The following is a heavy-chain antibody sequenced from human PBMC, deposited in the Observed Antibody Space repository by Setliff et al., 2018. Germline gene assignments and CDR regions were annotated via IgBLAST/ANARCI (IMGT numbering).Heavy chain of an antibody. CDR2: IIPILGIA. J-gene: IGHJ5*02. CDR3: AKKASPYGSGSYYNEVWPPFDP. Sequence: AASVKVSCKASGGTFSSYAISWVRQAPGQGLEWMGGIIPILGIANYAQKFQGRVTITADESTSTAYMELSSLRSEDTAVYYCAKKASPYGSGSYYNEVWPPFDPWGQGTLVTVSS. CDR1: GGTFSSYA. D-gene: IGHD3-10*01. V-gene: IGHV1-69*10.